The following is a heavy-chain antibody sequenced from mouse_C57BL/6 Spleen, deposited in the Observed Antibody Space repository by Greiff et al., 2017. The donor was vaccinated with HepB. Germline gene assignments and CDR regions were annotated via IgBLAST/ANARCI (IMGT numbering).Heavy chain of an antibody. CDR3: ARDHITTVVGYFDV. Sequence: VQLKQSGPGLVKPSQSLSLTCSVTGYSITSGYYWNWIRQFPGNKLEWMGYISYDGSNNYNPSLKNRISITRDTSKNQFFLKLNSVTTEDTATYYCARDHITTVVGYFDVWGTGTTVTVSS. CDR2: ISYDGSN. D-gene: IGHD1-1*01. CDR1: GYSITSGYY. J-gene: IGHJ1*03. V-gene: IGHV3-6*01.